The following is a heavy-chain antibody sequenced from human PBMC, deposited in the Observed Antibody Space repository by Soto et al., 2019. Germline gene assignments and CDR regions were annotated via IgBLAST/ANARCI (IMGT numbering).Heavy chain of an antibody. CDR1: GGSISSSSYY. Sequence: PSETLSLTCTVSGGSISSSSYYWGWIRQPPGKGLEWIGSIYYSGSTYYNPSLKSRVTISVDTSKNQFSLKLSSVTAADTAVYYCARRSNNIGYCSGGSCSWGMDVWGQGTTVTV. J-gene: IGHJ6*02. V-gene: IGHV4-39*01. D-gene: IGHD2-15*01. CDR2: IYYSGST. CDR3: ARRSNNIGYCSGGSCSWGMDV.